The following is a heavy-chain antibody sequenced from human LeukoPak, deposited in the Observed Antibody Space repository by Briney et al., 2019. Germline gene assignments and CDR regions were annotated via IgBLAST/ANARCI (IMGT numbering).Heavy chain of an antibody. J-gene: IGHJ5*01. V-gene: IGHV4-4*07. CDR2: IYNSGMT. Sequence: AETLTLICQVFAASINIYSRNCLRQPAGKGLESIGRIYNSGMTKYTRALGSRVTMSVDTSKHQLSLELTSLIAADPAVYYCARDLGGGALDSWRQRLLATVPS. CDR1: AASINIYS. D-gene: IGHD3-16*01. CDR3: ARDLGGGALDS.